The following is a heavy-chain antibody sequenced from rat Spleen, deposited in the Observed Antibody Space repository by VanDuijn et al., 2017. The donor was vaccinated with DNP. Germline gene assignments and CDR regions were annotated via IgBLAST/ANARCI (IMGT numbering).Heavy chain of an antibody. CDR2: ISTSGGST. D-gene: IGHD1-1*01. CDR3: ARGVYYYSATYWYFDF. V-gene: IGHV5-25*01. J-gene: IGHJ1*01. Sequence: EVQLVESGGGLAQPGRSLKLSCAASGFTFCDYYMAWVRQAPKKGLEWVASISTSGGSTYYRDSVKGRFTISRDNAKTTLYLQMNSLRSEATATYYCARGVYYYSATYWYFDFWGPGTMVTVSS. CDR1: GFTFCDYY.